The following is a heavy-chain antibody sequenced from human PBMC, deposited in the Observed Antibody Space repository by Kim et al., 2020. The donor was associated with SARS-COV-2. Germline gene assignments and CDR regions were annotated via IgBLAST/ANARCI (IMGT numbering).Heavy chain of an antibody. Sequence: GGSLRLSCAASGFTFSGSPLHWVRQASGKGLEWVGRIRSKANSYATGYAASGRCRFTSSRDDSTNTAHLERIGLKTEDTALYYCTRIPATTLAFWDAFD. V-gene: IGHV3-73*01. CDR3: TRIPATTLAFWDAFD. D-gene: IGHD1-1*01. J-gene: IGHJ3*02. CDR1: GFTFSGSP. CDR2: IRSKANSYAT.